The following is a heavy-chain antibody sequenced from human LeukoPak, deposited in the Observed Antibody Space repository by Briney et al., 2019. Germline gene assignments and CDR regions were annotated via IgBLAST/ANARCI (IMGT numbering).Heavy chain of an antibody. CDR2: ISSSSSYT. D-gene: IGHD6-19*01. V-gene: IGHV3-11*06. CDR3: ARQLGVMYSSGWIRGWFGP. CDR1: GFTFSDYY. J-gene: IGHJ5*02. Sequence: GGSLRLSCAASGFTFSDYYMSWIRQAPGKGLEWVSYISSSSSYTNYADSVKGRFTISRDNAKNSLYLQMNSLRAEDTAVYYCARQLGVMYSSGWIRGWFGPWGQGTLVTVSS.